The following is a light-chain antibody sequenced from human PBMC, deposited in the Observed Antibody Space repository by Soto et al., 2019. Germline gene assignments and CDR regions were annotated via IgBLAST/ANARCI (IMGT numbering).Light chain of an antibody. CDR2: DAS. CDR1: QSISNS. V-gene: IGKV3-11*01. Sequence: DIFLTQSPATLSVSPGDRDPLSCLASQSISNSLAWYQQKPGQAPRLIINDASNRATGIPARFSGSGSGTDFTLTISGLEPEDFAVYYCQHRFSWPPTFGQGTKVDIK. CDR3: QHRFSWPPT. J-gene: IGKJ1*01.